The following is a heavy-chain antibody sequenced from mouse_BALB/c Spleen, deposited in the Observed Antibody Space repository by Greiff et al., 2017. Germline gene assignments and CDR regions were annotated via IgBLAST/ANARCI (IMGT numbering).Heavy chain of an antibody. D-gene: IGHD1-1*01. CDR1: GYSITSDYA. CDR2: ISYSGST. Sequence: EVKLMESGPGLVKPSQSLSLTCTVTGYSITSDYAWNWIRQFPGNKLEWMGYISYSGSTSYNPSLKSRISITRDTSKNQFFLQLNSVTTEDTATYYCAGGGRTFAMDYWGQGTSVTVSS. CDR3: AGGGRTFAMDY. V-gene: IGHV3-2*02. J-gene: IGHJ4*01.